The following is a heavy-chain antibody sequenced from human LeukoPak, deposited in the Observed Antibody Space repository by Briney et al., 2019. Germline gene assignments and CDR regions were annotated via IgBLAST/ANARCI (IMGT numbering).Heavy chain of an antibody. Sequence: SETLSLICTVSGGSISSYYWSWLRQPPGKGLEWIGYIYYSGSTNYNPSLKSRVTISVDTSKNQFSLKLSSVTAADTAVYYCARDSGTTGEVKFDPWGQGTLVTVSS. V-gene: IGHV4-59*12. CDR3: ARDSGTTGEVKFDP. CDR2: IYYSGST. CDR1: GGSISSYY. D-gene: IGHD3-10*01. J-gene: IGHJ5*02.